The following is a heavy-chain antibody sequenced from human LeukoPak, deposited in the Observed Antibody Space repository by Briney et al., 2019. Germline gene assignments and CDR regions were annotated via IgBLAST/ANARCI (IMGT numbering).Heavy chain of an antibody. D-gene: IGHD3-3*01. CDR2: IHYVGNT. CDR3: ARQNNFDFWSGFFDY. CDR1: GGSFSNYNYY. J-gene: IGHJ4*02. Sequence: SSETLSLTCTVSGGSFSNYNYYWGWIRQSPGKGLDWVGSIHYVGNTYYNPSLKSRVTISVDKSKYQFSLNLSSVTPADTAVYYCARQNNFDFWSGFFDYWGLGALVTVSS. V-gene: IGHV4-39*01.